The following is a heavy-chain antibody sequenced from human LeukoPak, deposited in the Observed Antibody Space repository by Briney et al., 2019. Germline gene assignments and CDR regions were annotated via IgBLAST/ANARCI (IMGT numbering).Heavy chain of an antibody. J-gene: IGHJ5*02. D-gene: IGHD1-7*01. CDR2: IYYSGST. CDR1: GGSIRSYY. CDR3: ASNWNYGWFDP. Sequence: SETLSLTCTVSGGSIRSYYWSWIRQPPGKGLEWIGYIYYSGSTNYNPSLKSRVTISVDTSKNQFSLKLSSVTAADTAVYYCASNWNYGWFDPWGQGTLVTVSS. V-gene: IGHV4-59*08.